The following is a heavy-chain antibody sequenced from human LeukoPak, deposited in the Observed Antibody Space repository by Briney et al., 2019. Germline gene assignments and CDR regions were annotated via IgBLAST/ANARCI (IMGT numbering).Heavy chain of an antibody. D-gene: IGHD5-18*01. CDR3: ARQVQLLAFDY. CDR1: GGSISSSSYY. J-gene: IGHJ4*02. CDR2: IYYSGST. Sequence: SETLSLTCTVSGGSISSSSYYWGWLRQPPGEGLEWIGSIYYSGSTYYNPSLKSRVTISVDTSKNQFSLKLSSVTAADTAVYYCARQVQLLAFDYWGQGTLVTVSS. V-gene: IGHV4-39*01.